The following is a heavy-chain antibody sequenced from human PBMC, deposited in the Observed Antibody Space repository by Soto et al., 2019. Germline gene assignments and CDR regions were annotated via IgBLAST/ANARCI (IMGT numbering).Heavy chain of an antibody. J-gene: IGHJ5*02. CDR1: GFTFSSYA. CDR3: ARDYSSGWGGNWFDP. V-gene: IGHV3-23*01. CDR2: ISVSGGST. D-gene: IGHD6-19*01. Sequence: GGSLRLSCAASGFTFSSYAMSWFRQAPGKGLEWVSSISVSGGSTYYADSVKGRFTNPRDNSKNTLYLQMNSLRAEDTAVYYCARDYSSGWGGNWFDPWGQGTLVTVSS.